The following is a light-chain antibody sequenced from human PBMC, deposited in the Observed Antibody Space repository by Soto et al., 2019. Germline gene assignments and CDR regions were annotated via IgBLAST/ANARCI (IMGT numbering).Light chain of an antibody. J-gene: IGLJ1*01. V-gene: IGLV2-14*01. Sequence: QSVLTQPASVSGSPGQSITISCTGTSSDVGGYDYVSWYQQHPGKAPKLMIFEVTNRPSGVSNRFSGSKSGNTASLTITGRRAEDEADYYCSSFRSTSTLPYVFGTGTKVTVL. CDR3: SSFRSTSTLPYV. CDR2: EVT. CDR1: SSDVGGYDY.